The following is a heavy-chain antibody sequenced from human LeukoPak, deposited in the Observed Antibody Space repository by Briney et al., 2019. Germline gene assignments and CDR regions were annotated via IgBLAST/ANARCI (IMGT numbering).Heavy chain of an antibody. CDR3: ARGYYYGSGSPFDP. V-gene: IGHV4-4*07. Sequence: PSETLSLTCTVSGGSISSYYWSWIRQPPGRGLEYIGRVYTSGSTNYNPSLKSRVTISIDTSKSQFSLKLSSVTAADTAVYYCARGYYYGSGSPFDPWGQGTLVTVSS. J-gene: IGHJ5*02. CDR2: VYTSGST. D-gene: IGHD3-10*01. CDR1: GGSISSYY.